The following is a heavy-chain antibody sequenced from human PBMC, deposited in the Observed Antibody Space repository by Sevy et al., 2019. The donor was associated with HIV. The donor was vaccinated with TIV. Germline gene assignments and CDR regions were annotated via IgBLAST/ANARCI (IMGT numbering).Heavy chain of an antibody. CDR1: GFTFSSYA. Sequence: GGSLRLSCAASGFTFSSYAMSWVRHAPGKGLEWVSAISGSGGSTYYADSVKGRFTISRDNSKNTLYLQMNSLRAEDTAVYYCARSGTHIVVVITTHYYFDYWGQGTLVTVSS. V-gene: IGHV3-23*01. CDR3: ARSGTHIVVVITTHYYFDY. J-gene: IGHJ4*02. D-gene: IGHD3-22*01. CDR2: ISGSGGST.